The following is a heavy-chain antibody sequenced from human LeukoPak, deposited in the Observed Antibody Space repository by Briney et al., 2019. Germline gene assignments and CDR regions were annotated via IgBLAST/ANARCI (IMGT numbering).Heavy chain of an antibody. CDR2: ISGSGGST. CDR1: GFTFSSYA. CDR3: AREPLYGSGRVFDY. D-gene: IGHD3-10*01. Sequence: GGSLRLSCAASGFTFSSYAMTWVRQAPGKGLEWVSGISGSGGSTYYADSVKGRFTISRDNSKNTLYLQMNSLRAEDTAVYYCAREPLYGSGRVFDYWGQGTLVTVSS. J-gene: IGHJ4*02. V-gene: IGHV3-23*01.